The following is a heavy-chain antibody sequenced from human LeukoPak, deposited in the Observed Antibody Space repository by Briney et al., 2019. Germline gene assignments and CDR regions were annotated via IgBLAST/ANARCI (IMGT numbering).Heavy chain of an antibody. CDR3: ARGRYDILTGTN. Sequence: ASVKVSCKASGYTFTSYEINWVRQATGQGLEWMGWMNPNSGNTGYAQKFQGRVTMTRNSSISTAYMELSSLRSEDTAVYYCARGRYDILTGTNWGQGTLVTVSS. D-gene: IGHD3-9*01. V-gene: IGHV1-8*01. CDR1: GYTFTSYE. CDR2: MNPNSGNT. J-gene: IGHJ4*02.